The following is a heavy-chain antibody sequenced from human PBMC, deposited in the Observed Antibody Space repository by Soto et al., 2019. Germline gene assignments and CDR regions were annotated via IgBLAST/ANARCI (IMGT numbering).Heavy chain of an antibody. J-gene: IGHJ6*02. V-gene: IGHV3-48*03. CDR2: ISSTSSTI. Sequence: EVQLVESGGGLVQPEGSLRLSCTVSGFSLTNYEMNWVRQAPGKGLEWISYISSTSSTIYYADSVKGRFTVSRDNAKKSLYLQINSLRAEDTAVYYCAGSRRNTNFWSDPQLGDGMDVWGRGTAVTVSS. CDR1: GFSLTNYE. CDR3: AGSRRNTNFWSDPQLGDGMDV. D-gene: IGHD3-3*01.